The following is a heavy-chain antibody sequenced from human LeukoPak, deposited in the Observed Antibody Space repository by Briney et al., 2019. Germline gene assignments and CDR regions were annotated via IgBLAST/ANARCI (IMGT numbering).Heavy chain of an antibody. D-gene: IGHD5-18*01. CDR1: GGSISSNTYY. CDR3: ARDYQGGYGDKTVDY. V-gene: IGHV4-39*07. CDR2: IYYSGST. Sequence: SETLSLTCTVSGGSISSNTYYWGWIRQPPGKGLEWIGSIYYSGSTYYNPSLKSRVTISVDTSKNQFSLKLSSVTAADTAVYYCARDYQGGYGDKTVDYWGQGTLVTVSS. J-gene: IGHJ4*02.